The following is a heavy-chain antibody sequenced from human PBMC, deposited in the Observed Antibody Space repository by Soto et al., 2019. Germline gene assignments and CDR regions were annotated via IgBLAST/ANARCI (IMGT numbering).Heavy chain of an antibody. V-gene: IGHV1-8*01. D-gene: IGHD2-15*01. Sequence: QVQLVQSGAEVKKPGASVKVSCKASGYTFTSYDINWVRQATGQGLEWMGWMNPNNGNIGYAQKFQGRVTMTRDTSISTAYMELSSLTSEDTAVYYCASVVRGGSPFDPWGQGVLVTVSS. J-gene: IGHJ5*02. CDR2: MNPNNGNI. CDR3: ASVVRGGSPFDP. CDR1: GYTFTSYD.